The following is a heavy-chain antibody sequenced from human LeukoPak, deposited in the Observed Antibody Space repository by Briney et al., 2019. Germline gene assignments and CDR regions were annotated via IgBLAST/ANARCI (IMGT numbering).Heavy chain of an antibody. Sequence: ASVKVSCKSSGDPFINYNINWVRQATGQGLEWMGWMSPNSGNTGYAQKFQGRVTMTRDTSISTAYMELSGLTSEDTAVYYCATDNYYGSGSYHSVHWGHGTLVTVSS. J-gene: IGHJ4*01. CDR3: ATDNYYGSGSYHSVH. CDR1: GDPFINYN. CDR2: MSPNSGNT. D-gene: IGHD3-10*01. V-gene: IGHV1-8*01.